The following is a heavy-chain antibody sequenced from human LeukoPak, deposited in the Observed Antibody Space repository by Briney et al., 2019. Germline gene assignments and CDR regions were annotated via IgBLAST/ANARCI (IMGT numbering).Heavy chain of an antibody. CDR2: ISSSGSTT. V-gene: IGHV3-11*01. Sequence: PGGSLRLSCAASGFIFSDSYMSWIRQAPGKGLEWVSYISSSGSTTYYADSVKGRFTISRDNSKNTLYLQMKSLRAEDTAVYYCAKSGLNRFDYWGQGTLVTVSS. J-gene: IGHJ4*02. CDR3: AKSGLNRFDY. CDR1: GFIFSDSY. D-gene: IGHD2-15*01.